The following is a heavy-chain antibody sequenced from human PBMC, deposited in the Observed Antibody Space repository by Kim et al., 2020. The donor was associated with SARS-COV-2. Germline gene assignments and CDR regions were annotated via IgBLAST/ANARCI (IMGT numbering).Heavy chain of an antibody. CDR2: IYPGDSDT. V-gene: IGHV5-51*01. Sequence: GESLKISCKGSGYSFTSYWIGWVRQMPGKGLEWMGIIYPGDSDTRYSPSFQGQVTISADKSISTAYLQWSSLKASDTAMYYCARKGVDTAMVTGAFDIWGQGTMVTVSS. CDR3: ARKGVDTAMVTGAFDI. J-gene: IGHJ3*02. D-gene: IGHD5-18*01. CDR1: GYSFTSYW.